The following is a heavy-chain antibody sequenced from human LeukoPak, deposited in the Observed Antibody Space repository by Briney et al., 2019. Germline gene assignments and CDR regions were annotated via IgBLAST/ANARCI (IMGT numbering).Heavy chain of an antibody. CDR3: ARPRWFLHYNWFDP. V-gene: IGHV1-8*01. CDR2: MNPNSGNT. Sequence: ASVTVSCKASGYTFTSYDINWVRQATGQGLEWMGWMNPNSGNTGYAHKFQVRVTMTRNTSISTAYMELSSLRSEDTAVYYCARPRWFLHYNWFDPWGQGTLVTVSS. D-gene: IGHD3-10*01. J-gene: IGHJ5*02. CDR1: GYTFTSYD.